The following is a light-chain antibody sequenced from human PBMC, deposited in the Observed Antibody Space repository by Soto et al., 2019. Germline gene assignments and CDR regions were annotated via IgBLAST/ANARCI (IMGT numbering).Light chain of an antibody. Sequence: NFMLTQPHSVSESPGKTVTISCTRSSGSIASNYVQWYQQRPGSPPTTVIYEDNQRPSGVPDRLSGSIDSSSNSASLTISGLKTEDEADYYCQSYDSSNQGVFGGGTKLTVL. V-gene: IGLV6-57*04. CDR2: EDN. CDR3: QSYDSSNQGV. CDR1: SGSIASNY. J-gene: IGLJ3*02.